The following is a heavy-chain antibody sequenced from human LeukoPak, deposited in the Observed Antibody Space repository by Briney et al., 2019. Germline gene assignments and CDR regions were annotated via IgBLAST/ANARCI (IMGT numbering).Heavy chain of an antibody. Sequence: PSETLSLTCTVSGGSISSYYWSWIRKPPGKGLEWIGYIYYSGSTNYNPSLKSRVTILVDTSRNQFSLKLSSVTAADTAVYYCARAPGWWHTTTRYGMDVWGQGTTVTVSS. CDR1: GGSISSYY. CDR2: IYYSGST. D-gene: IGHD2-15*01. CDR3: ARAPGWWHTTTRYGMDV. V-gene: IGHV4-59*01. J-gene: IGHJ6*02.